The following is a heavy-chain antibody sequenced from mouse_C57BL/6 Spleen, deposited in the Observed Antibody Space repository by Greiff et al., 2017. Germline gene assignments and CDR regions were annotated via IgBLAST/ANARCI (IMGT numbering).Heavy chain of an antibody. CDR2: INYDGSST. CDR3: AGGGDYDYFDY. Sequence: EVNLVESEGGLVQPGSSMKLSCTASGFTFSDYYMAWFRQVPEKGLEWVVNINYDGSSTYYLASFKSRFIISRDNAKNILYLLMSGLTSEDTATYYGAGGGDYDYFDYWGQGTTLTVSA. V-gene: IGHV5-16*01. CDR1: GFTFSDYY. J-gene: IGHJ2*01. D-gene: IGHD2-4*01.